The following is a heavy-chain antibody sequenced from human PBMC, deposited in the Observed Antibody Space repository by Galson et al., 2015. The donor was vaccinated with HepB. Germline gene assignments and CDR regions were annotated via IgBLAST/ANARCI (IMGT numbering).Heavy chain of an antibody. CDR1: GYTFTSYA. V-gene: IGHV1-3*01. CDR3: ARDWFAGDGYNVGVYFDY. CDR2: INAGNGNT. Sequence: SGAEVKKPGESLKISCKAPGYTFTSYAMHWVRQAPGQRLEWMGWINAGNGNTKYSQKFQGRVTITRDTSASTAYMELSSLRSEDTAVYYCARDWFAGDGYNVGVYFDYWGQGTLVTVSS. J-gene: IGHJ4*02. D-gene: IGHD5-24*01.